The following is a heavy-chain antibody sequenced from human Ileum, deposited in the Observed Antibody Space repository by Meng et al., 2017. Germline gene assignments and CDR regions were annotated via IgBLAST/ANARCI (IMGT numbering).Heavy chain of an antibody. CDR2: ISHTGDTI. J-gene: IGHJ4*02. CDR3: GRGHFGLDY. Sequence: QGELVESGGTLVKPGVSLRLSCAASGLTFRDHYMTWIRQAPGKVLEWVSYISHTGDTIYYSDSVRGRFTVSRDNANNLLFLQMNSLRAEDTALYYCGRGHFGLDYWGPGTLVTVSS. V-gene: IGHV3-11*01. CDR1: GLTFRDHY. D-gene: IGHD3-10*01.